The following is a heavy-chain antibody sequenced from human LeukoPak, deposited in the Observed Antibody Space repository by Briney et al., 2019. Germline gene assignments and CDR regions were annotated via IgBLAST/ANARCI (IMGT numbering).Heavy chain of an antibody. Sequence: GGSLRLSCGASGFTFSSYAMSWVRQAPGKGLEWVSGISGSDGYTYYADSVKGRFTISRDNSKNTLYLQMNSLRAEDTAVYYCAKCSYSSGWSPFDYWGQGTLVTVSS. CDR1: GFTFSSYA. V-gene: IGHV3-23*01. J-gene: IGHJ4*02. D-gene: IGHD6-19*01. CDR2: ISGSDGYT. CDR3: AKCSYSSGWSPFDY.